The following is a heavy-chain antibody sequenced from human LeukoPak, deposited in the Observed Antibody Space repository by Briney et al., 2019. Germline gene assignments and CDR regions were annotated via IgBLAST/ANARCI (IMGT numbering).Heavy chain of an antibody. J-gene: IGHJ6*03. CDR3: ARDAMLRGIELYYYYYMDV. CDR2: ISAYNGNT. Sequence: GASVKVSCKASGYTFTSYGISWVRQAPGQGLEWMGWISAYNGNTNYAQKVQGRVTMTTDTSTSTAYMELRSLRSDDTAVYYCARDAMLRGIELYYYYYMDVWGRGTTVTVSS. CDR1: GYTFTSYG. V-gene: IGHV1-18*01. D-gene: IGHD3-10*01.